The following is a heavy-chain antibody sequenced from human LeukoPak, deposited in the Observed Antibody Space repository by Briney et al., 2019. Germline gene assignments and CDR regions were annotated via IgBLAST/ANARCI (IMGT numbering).Heavy chain of an antibody. CDR1: SGSFSGYY. J-gene: IGHJ5*02. D-gene: IGHD4-11*01. Sequence: SETLSLTCAVYSGSFSGYYWSWIRQPPGKGLEWIGEINHSGSANYNPSLKSPVTISVDTSKNQFSLKLSSVTAADTAVYYCARGNPMTTVTTSWFDPWGQGTLVTDSS. CDR2: INHSGSA. V-gene: IGHV4-34*01. CDR3: ARGNPMTTVTTSWFDP.